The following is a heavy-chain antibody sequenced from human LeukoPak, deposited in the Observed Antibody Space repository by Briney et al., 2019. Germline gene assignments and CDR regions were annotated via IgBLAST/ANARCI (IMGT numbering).Heavy chain of an antibody. CDR3: ARDNSVGDNAWWFDP. V-gene: IGHV1-46*01. CDR2: INPTGDST. J-gene: IGHJ5*02. CDR1: GYTFTSYY. D-gene: IGHD1-26*01. Sequence: GASVKVSCKASGYTFTSYYMHWVRQAPGQGLEWMGLINPTGDSTGYAQKFQGRVTMTRNMSTSSDFMESSSLRSEDTAVYYCARDNSVGDNAWWFDPWGQGTLVTVSS.